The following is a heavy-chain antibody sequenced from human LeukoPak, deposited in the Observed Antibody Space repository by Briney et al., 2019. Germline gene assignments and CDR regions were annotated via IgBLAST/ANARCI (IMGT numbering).Heavy chain of an antibody. J-gene: IGHJ4*02. D-gene: IGHD1-7*01. Sequence: GGSLRLSCVASGFTFDDYAMHWVRQAPGKGLVWVSRINPDGSTINYADSVKGRFTISRDNAKNTLYLQMNSLRAEDTAVYYCATAGNYRFDYWGQGTLVTVSS. CDR3: ATAGNYRFDY. CDR1: GFTFDDYA. CDR2: INPDGSTI. V-gene: IGHV3-74*01.